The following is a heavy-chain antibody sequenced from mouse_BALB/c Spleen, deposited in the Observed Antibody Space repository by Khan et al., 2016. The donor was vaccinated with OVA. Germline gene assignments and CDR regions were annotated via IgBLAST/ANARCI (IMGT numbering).Heavy chain of an antibody. D-gene: IGHD2-2*01. Sequence: LEESGAELAKPGASVKMSCKASGYTFTDYWIHWVKKRPGQGLEWIGYINPSTGYTEYNHKFKDKATLTADKSSSTAYMQLSSLTSEDSAVYYCARGGYGSFAYWGQGTLVTVSA. CDR1: GYTFTDYW. V-gene: IGHV1-7*01. J-gene: IGHJ3*01. CDR3: ARGGYGSFAY. CDR2: INPSTGYT.